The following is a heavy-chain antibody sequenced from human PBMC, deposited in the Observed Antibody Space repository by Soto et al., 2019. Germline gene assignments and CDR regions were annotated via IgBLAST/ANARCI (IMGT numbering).Heavy chain of an antibody. D-gene: IGHD2-2*02. CDR3: ARDGGDVVTSVYTYFGMDV. J-gene: IGHJ6*02. CDR2: ISYRGATR. CDR1: GFNFSGYA. Sequence: QLHLVESGGGVLQPGGSLRLSCVGSGFNFSGYALHCVRQAPGKGLEWVALISYRGATRYYADSVKGRLTISRDDFEDTLYLQMDSMRPEDTAVYYCARDGGDVVTSVYTYFGMDVWGQGTTVTVSS. V-gene: IGHV3-30-3*01.